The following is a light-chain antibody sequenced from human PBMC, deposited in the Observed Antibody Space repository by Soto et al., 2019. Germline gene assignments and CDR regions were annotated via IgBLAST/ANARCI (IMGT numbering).Light chain of an antibody. CDR2: DAS. Sequence: EIVLTQSPATLSLSSGETATLSCRASQSVRNYLAWYQQKPGQAPRLLIYDASNRATGIPARFSGTGSETDFTLTISSLEPEDFAIYYCQQRSKMPLTSGHGTKVDI. CDR1: QSVRNY. V-gene: IGKV3-11*01. J-gene: IGKJ1*01. CDR3: QQRSKMPLT.